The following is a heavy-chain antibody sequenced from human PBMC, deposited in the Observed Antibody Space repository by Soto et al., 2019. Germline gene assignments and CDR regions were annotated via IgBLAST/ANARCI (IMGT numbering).Heavy chain of an antibody. CDR1: GFTFSSYA. CDR3: AKRNDILTGYSHFDY. CDR2: IGGSGGST. V-gene: IGHV3-23*01. D-gene: IGHD3-9*01. J-gene: IGHJ4*02. Sequence: PGVSLRLSFAASGFTFSSYAMSWFRQAPGKGLEWVSGIGGSGGSTYYADSVKGRFTISRDNSKNTLYLQMNSLRAEDTAVYYCAKRNDILTGYSHFDYWGQGTLVTVSS.